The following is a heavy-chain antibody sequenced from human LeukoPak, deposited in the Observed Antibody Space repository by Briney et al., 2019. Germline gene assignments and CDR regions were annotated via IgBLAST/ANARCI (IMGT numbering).Heavy chain of an antibody. CDR1: GFTFSSYA. J-gene: IGHJ4*02. CDR3: AKDDRIYSYYYFDY. D-gene: IGHD5-12*01. Sequence: GGSLRLSCAASGFTFSSYAMSWVRQAPGKGLEWVSAISGSGGSTYYADPVRGRFTISRDNSKNTLYLQMNSLRAEDTAVYYCAKDDRIYSYYYFDYWGQGTLVTVSS. V-gene: IGHV3-23*01. CDR2: ISGSGGST.